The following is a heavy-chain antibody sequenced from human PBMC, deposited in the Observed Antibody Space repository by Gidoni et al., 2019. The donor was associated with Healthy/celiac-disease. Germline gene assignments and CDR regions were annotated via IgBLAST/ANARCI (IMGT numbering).Heavy chain of an antibody. V-gene: IGHV1-2*04. CDR1: GYTFTGYY. CDR3: ARGTVTTLPYYYYYGMDV. Sequence: QVQLVQSGAEVKKPGASVKVSCKASGYTFTGYYMHWVRQAPGQGLEWMGWINPNSGGTNYAQKFQGWVTMTRDTSISTAYMELSRLRSDDTAVYYCARGTVTTLPYYYYYGMDVWGQGTTVTVSS. D-gene: IGHD4-17*01. J-gene: IGHJ6*02. CDR2: INPNSGGT.